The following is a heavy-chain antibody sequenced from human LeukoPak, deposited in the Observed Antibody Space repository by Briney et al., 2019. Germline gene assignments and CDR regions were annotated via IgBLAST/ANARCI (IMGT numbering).Heavy chain of an antibody. J-gene: IGHJ4*02. V-gene: IGHV5-10-1*01. CDR3: ARQTRSGWSMEYNFDY. CDR2: IDPSDSYT. D-gene: IGHD6-19*01. CDR1: GYSFTSYW. Sequence: GESLKISCKGSGYSFTSYWISWVRQMPGKGLELMGRIDPSDSYTNYSPSFQGHVTFSADKSISTAYLQWTSLKASDTAMYYCARQTRSGWSMEYNFDYWGQGTLVTVSS.